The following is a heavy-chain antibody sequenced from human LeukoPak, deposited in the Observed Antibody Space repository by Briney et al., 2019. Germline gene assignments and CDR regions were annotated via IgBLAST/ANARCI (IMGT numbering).Heavy chain of an antibody. CDR2: IFHSGMT. J-gene: IGHJ5*02. V-gene: IGHV4-59*01. CDR3: ARGSNWFDP. Sequence: SETLSVTCTVSGGSISSYYWSWIRQPPGKGLEWIGYIFHSGMTNYNPSLRSRVTISLDTSKSQFSLRLSSVTAADTAVYYCARGSNWFDPWGQGTLVTVSS. CDR1: GGSISSYY.